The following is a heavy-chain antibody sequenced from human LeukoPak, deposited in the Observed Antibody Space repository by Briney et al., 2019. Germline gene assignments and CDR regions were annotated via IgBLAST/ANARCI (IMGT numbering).Heavy chain of an antibody. V-gene: IGHV3-66*04. D-gene: IGHD3-22*01. CDR3: VRHRHDSSGYYYKPYYFDY. CDR1: GFTVSSNY. J-gene: IGHJ4*02. CDR2: IYSGGST. Sequence: GGSLRLSCAASGFTVSSNYMSWVRQAPGKGLEWVSVIYSGGSTYYADSVKGRFTISRDNSKNTLYLQMNSLRAEDTAVYYCVRHRHDSSGYYYKPYYFDYWGQGTLVTVSS.